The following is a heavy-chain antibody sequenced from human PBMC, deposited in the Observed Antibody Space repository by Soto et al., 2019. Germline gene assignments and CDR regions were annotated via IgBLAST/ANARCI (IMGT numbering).Heavy chain of an antibody. CDR1: GGSISSSSYY. J-gene: IGHJ4*02. D-gene: IGHD1-26*01. Sequence: QLQLQESGPGLVKPSETLSLTCTVSGGSISSSSYYWGWIRQPPGKGLEWIGSIYYSGSTYYNPSLKSRVTISVDTSKNQFSLKLSSVTAADTAVYYCARDPRELHMGQEDDYWGQGTLVTVSS. CDR2: IYYSGST. V-gene: IGHV4-39*01. CDR3: ARDPRELHMGQEDDY.